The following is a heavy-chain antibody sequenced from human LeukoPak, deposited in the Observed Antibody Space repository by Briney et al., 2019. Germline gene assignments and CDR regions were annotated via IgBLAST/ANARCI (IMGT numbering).Heavy chain of an antibody. CDR2: IYSGGST. CDR1: GFTVSSNY. CDR3: AKEIDSRNGMDV. D-gene: IGHD3-22*01. J-gene: IGHJ6*02. Sequence: GGSLRLSCAASGFTVSSNYMSWVRQAPGKGLEWVSVIYSGGSTYYADSVKGRFTISRDNSKNTLYLQMNSLRAEDTAVYYCAKEIDSRNGMDVWGQGTTVTVSS. V-gene: IGHV3-53*01.